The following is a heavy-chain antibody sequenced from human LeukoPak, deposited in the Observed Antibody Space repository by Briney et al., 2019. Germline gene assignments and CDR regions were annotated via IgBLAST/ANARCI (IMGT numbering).Heavy chain of an antibody. J-gene: IGHJ4*02. CDR2: IIPIPGTA. V-gene: IGHV1-69*04. CDR3: ANTGGSSWYVSLYY. D-gene: IGHD6-13*01. Sequence: SVKVSCKASGGTFSSNVISWVRQAPGQGLEWMGRIIPIPGTADYAQEFQGRVTITADKTTNTAYMELSSLRSEDTAVYYCANTGGSSWYVSLYYWGQGTLLTVSS. CDR1: GGTFSSNV.